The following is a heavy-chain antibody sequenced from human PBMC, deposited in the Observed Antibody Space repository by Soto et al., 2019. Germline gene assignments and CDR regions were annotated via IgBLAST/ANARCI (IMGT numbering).Heavy chain of an antibody. CDR3: ARKVTQGAFDI. V-gene: IGHV4-59*08. Sequence: SETLSLTCTVSCGSISSYYWSWIRQPPGKGLEWIGYIYYSGSTNYNPSLKSRVTISVDTSKNQFSLKLSSVTAADTAVYYCARKVTQGAFDIWGQGTMVTVSS. CDR1: CGSISSYY. D-gene: IGHD2-21*02. CDR2: IYYSGST. J-gene: IGHJ3*02.